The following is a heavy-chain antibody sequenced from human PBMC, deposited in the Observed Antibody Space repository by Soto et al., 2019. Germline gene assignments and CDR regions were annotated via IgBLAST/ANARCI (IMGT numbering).Heavy chain of an antibody. D-gene: IGHD2-15*01. V-gene: IGHV3-21*01. CDR3: ARGGRCSGGSCYSYFY. CDR2: ISSSSSYI. J-gene: IGHJ4*02. CDR1: GFTFSSYS. Sequence: GGSLRLSCAASGFTFSSYSMNWVRQAPGKGLEWVSSISSSSSYIYYADSVKGRFTISRDNAKNSLYLQMNSLRAEDTAVYYCARGGRCSGGSCYSYFYWGQGTLVTVSS.